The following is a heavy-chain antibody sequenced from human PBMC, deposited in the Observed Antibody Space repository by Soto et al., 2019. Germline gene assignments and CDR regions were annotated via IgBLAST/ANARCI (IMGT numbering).Heavy chain of an antibody. V-gene: IGHV3-73*01. Sequence: EVQLVESGGGLVQPGGSLKLSCAASGFTFSGSAMHWVRQASGKGLEWVGRIRSKANSYATAYAASVKGRFTISRDDSKNPPYRQIHSRKTEDTAVYYCTRPLGYSYGYADRNWGQGTLVTVSS. CDR2: IRSKANSYAT. CDR3: TRPLGYSYGYADRN. CDR1: GFTFSGSA. J-gene: IGHJ4*02. D-gene: IGHD5-18*01.